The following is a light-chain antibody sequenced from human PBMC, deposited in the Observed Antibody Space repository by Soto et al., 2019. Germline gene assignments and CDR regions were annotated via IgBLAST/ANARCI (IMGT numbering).Light chain of an antibody. V-gene: IGKV1-39*01. CDR1: QSISSY. Sequence: DIQMTQSPSSLSASVGDRVTITCRASQSISSYLNWYQQKPGKAPKLLIYGASSLQSGVPSRFSGRGSGTDFTLTISSLQPEDFATYYCQESYSTSFGGGTKVEIK. CDR2: GAS. J-gene: IGKJ4*01. CDR3: QESYSTS.